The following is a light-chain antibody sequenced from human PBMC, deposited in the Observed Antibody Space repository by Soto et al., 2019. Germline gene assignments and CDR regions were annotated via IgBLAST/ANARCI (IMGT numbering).Light chain of an antibody. Sequence: ERAFTQAAVTLSVCPGERASLSCRARHRVSNYLAWSHHRPGLAPRLRIYGAYTRATGIPARFSGSGSGTDFTLTISSLLREDAATAFCKQYFEWRPMTFGQGTKVDIK. V-gene: IGKV3-15*01. CDR3: KQYFEWRPMT. CDR1: HRVSNY. J-gene: IGKJ1*01. CDR2: GAY.